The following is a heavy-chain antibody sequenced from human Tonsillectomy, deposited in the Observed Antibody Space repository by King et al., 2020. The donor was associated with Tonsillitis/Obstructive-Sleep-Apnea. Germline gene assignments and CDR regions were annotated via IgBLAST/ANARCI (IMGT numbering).Heavy chain of an antibody. CDR3: ASCMDSSWYYFDY. V-gene: IGHV5-51*03. CDR2: IYPGDSDT. D-gene: IGHD6-13*01. Sequence: VQLVESGAEVKKPGESLKISCKGSGYSFTNYWIGWVRQMPGKGLEWMGIIYPGDSDTKYSPSFQGQVTISADRSISTAYLQWSSLKASDTAMYYCASCMDSSWYYFDYWGQGTLVTVSS. CDR1: GYSFTNYW. J-gene: IGHJ4*02.